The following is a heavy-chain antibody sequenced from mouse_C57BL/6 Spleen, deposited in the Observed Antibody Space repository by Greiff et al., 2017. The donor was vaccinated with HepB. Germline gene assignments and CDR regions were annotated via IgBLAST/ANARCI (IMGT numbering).Heavy chain of an antibody. CDR3: ARKGDFDYDYDKDYAMDY. Sequence: QVQLQQSGPGLVQPSQSLSITCTVSGFSLTSYGVHWVRQSPGKGLEWLGVIWSGGSTDYNAAFISRLSISKDNSKSQVFFKMNSLQADDTAIYYCARKGDFDYDYDKDYAMDYWGQGTSVTVSS. D-gene: IGHD2-4*01. CDR1: GFSLTSYG. J-gene: IGHJ4*01. CDR2: IWSGGST. V-gene: IGHV2-2*01.